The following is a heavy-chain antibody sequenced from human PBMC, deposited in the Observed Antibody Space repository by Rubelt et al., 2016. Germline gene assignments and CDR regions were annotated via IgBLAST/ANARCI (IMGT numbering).Heavy chain of an antibody. CDR2: FDPEDGET. J-gene: IGHJ4*02. D-gene: IGHD4-17*01. CDR3: ARANHGDYEDY. Sequence: QAPGKGLEWTGGFDPEDGETISAQKCQGRVTMTEDTSTDTAYMELSSLRSEDTAVYYCARANHGDYEDYWGQGTLVTVSS. V-gene: IGHV1-24*01.